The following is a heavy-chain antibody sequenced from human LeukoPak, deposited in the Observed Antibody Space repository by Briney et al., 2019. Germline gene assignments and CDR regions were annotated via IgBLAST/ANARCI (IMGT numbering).Heavy chain of an antibody. J-gene: IGHJ4*02. Sequence: SETLSLTCTVSGGSISSYCWSWIRQPAGKGLEWIGRIYTGGSTNYNPSLKSRVTMSIDTPKNQVSLKLSSVTAADTAVYYCARAPTAYCLSTTCQPYFDYWGQGTLVTVSS. CDR2: IYTGGST. V-gene: IGHV4-4*07. D-gene: IGHD2-2*01. CDR1: GGSISSYC. CDR3: ARAPTAYCLSTTCQPYFDY.